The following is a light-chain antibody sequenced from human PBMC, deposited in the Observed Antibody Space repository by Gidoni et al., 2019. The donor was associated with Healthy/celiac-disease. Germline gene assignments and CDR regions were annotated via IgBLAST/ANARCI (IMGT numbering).Light chain of an antibody. J-gene: IGKJ2*01. CDR1: QSISSW. V-gene: IGKV1-5*03. Sequence: DIQMTQSPSTLSASVGDRVTITCRASQSISSWLAWYQQKPGKAPKLLIYKAFSLESGVPSRFSGSGSGTEFTLTISSLHPDDFATYYCQQYNSYPYTFXXXTKLEIK. CDR3: QQYNSYPYT. CDR2: KAF.